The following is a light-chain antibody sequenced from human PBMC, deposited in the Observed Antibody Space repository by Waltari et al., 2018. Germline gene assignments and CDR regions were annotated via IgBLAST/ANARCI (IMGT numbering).Light chain of an antibody. CDR3: QQYNNWPLYT. V-gene: IGKV4-1*01. CDR1: QSVLYSSNSKNY. J-gene: IGKJ2*01. CDR2: WAS. Sequence: DIVMTQSPDSLAVSLGERATINCKSSQSVLYSSNSKNYLAWYQQKPGQPPRLLIYWASSRESGVPDRFSGSGSGTDFTLTISSLQTEDFAVYYCQQYNNWPLYTFGQGTKLEIK.